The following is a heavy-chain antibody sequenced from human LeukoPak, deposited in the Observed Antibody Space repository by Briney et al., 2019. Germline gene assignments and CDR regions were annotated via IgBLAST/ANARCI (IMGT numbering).Heavy chain of an antibody. Sequence: PSETLSLTCTVSGGSISSGGYYWSWLRQHPGKGLEWLGYIYYSGSTYYNPSLKSRVTISVDTSKNQFSLKLSSVTAADTAVYYCARGILAGYSNWFDPWGQGTLVTVSS. J-gene: IGHJ5*02. CDR3: ARGILAGYSNWFDP. CDR2: IYYSGST. V-gene: IGHV4-31*03. CDR1: GGSISSGGYY. D-gene: IGHD3-9*01.